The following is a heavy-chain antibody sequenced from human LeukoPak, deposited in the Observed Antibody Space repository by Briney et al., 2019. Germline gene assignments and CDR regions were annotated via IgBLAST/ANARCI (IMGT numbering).Heavy chain of an antibody. D-gene: IGHD6-13*01. Sequence: GGSLRLSCAAPGFTFSSYAMSWVRQAPGKGLEWVSAISGSGGSTYYADSVKGRFTISRDNSKNTLYLQMNSLRAEDTAVYYCAKSSSRIAAAGTGWFDPWGQGTLVTVSS. V-gene: IGHV3-23*01. CDR1: GFTFSSYA. J-gene: IGHJ5*02. CDR2: ISGSGGST. CDR3: AKSSSRIAAAGTGWFDP.